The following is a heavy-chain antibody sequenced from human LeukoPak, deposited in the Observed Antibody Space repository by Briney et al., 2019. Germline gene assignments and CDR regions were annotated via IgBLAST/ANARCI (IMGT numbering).Heavy chain of an antibody. V-gene: IGHV1-46*01. CDR3: ARSAYYYGSGSYFSDAFDI. J-gene: IGHJ3*02. D-gene: IGHD3-10*01. CDR1: GYTFTSYN. Sequence: GASVKVSCKASGYTFTSYNMHWVRRAPGQGLEWMGIINPSGGSTSCAQKFQGRVTMTRDMSTSTVYMELSSLRSEDTAVYYCARSAYYYGSGSYFSDAFDIWGQGTMVTVSS. CDR2: INPSGGST.